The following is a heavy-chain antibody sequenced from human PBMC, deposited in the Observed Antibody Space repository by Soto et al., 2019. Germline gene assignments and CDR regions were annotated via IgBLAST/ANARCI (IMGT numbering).Heavy chain of an antibody. CDR3: ARHEGNEQWLVPYYFDY. CDR1: GGPTSASSYY. CDR2: IYYSETT. V-gene: IGHV4-39*01. Sequence: ADTLSLPCTVSGGPTSASSYYWGWIRQPPGKGLEWIVIIYYSETTHYKTTLKSRVTISVDTAKNQFSLKLSSVTDAGTGVYYCARHEGNEQWLVPYYFDYWGQGTLVTVSS. D-gene: IGHD6-19*01. J-gene: IGHJ4*02.